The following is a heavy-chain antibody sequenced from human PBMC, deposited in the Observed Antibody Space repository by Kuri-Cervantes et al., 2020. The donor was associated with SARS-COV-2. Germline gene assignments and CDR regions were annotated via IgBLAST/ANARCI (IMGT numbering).Heavy chain of an antibody. CDR3: ARWVPQLGANDP. J-gene: IGHJ2*01. Sequence: GSLRLSCAVSGYSISSGYYWGWIRQPPGKGLEWIGSIYHSGSTFYNPSLKSRVTISVDTSKNQFSLKLSFVTAADTAVYYCARWVPQLGANDPWGRGTLVTVSS. CDR2: IYHSGST. D-gene: IGHD1-1*01. CDR1: GYSISSGYY. V-gene: IGHV4-38-2*01.